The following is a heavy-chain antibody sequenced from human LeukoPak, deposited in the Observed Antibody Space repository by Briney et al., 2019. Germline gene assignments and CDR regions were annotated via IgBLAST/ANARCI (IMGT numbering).Heavy chain of an antibody. CDR1: GHTFTSYG. Sequence: GASVKVSCKSSGHTFTSYGINWVRQAPGQGLDLMGWISVYNGNTYYAQKFQGRITMTTDTSTSTAYMDLRSLRSDDTAVYYCASAKEIAVAGSYFDYWGQGTLVTVSS. J-gene: IGHJ4*02. D-gene: IGHD6-19*01. V-gene: IGHV1-18*01. CDR2: ISVYNGNT. CDR3: ASAKEIAVAGSYFDY.